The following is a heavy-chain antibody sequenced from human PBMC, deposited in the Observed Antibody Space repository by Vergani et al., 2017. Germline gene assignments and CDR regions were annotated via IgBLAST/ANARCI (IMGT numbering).Heavy chain of an antibody. J-gene: IGHJ4*02. CDR1: GYTFTGYY. Sequence: QVQLVQSGAEVKKPGASVKVSCKASGYTFTGYYMHWVRQAPGQGLEWMGWINPNSGGTNYAQKFQGRVTMTRDTSISTAYMELSRLRSDDTAVYYCARDPGPIRRRRLNFDCWGQGTLVTVSS. CDR3: ARDPGPIRRRRLNFDC. V-gene: IGHV1-2*02. D-gene: IGHD5-12*01. CDR2: INPNSGGT.